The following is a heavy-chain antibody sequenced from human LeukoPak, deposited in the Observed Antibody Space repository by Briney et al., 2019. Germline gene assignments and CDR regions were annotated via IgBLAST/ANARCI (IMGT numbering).Heavy chain of an antibody. J-gene: IGHJ4*02. CDR2: SERGGDT. CDR3: ARSPLAHSRAKEYYFDY. CDR1: RFTVRSYY. Sequence: SLRLSCAASRFTVRSYYMSWVRQAPGARLEGAAAISERGGDTYHVVSPKRQVTIYKDNSNNTLYLQMNSLRAEATAVYYCARSPLAHSRAKEYYFDYWGQGTLVTVSS. V-gene: IGHV3-66*01. D-gene: IGHD6-13*01.